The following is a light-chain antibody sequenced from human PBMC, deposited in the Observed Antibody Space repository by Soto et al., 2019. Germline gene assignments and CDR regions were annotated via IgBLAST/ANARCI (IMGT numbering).Light chain of an antibody. Sequence: DIQMTQSPSSLSASVGDRVTITCRASQGIGNNLAWYQQKPGKVPKVLIYTASTLHSGVPSRFSGGGSGTDFTLTINSLQPEDVATYFCQKYDSVPWSFGQGTRVEI. V-gene: IGKV1-27*01. J-gene: IGKJ1*01. CDR1: QGIGNN. CDR2: TAS. CDR3: QKYDSVPWS.